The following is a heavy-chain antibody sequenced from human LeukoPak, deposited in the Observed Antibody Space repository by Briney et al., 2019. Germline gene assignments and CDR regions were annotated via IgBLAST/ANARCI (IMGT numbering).Heavy chain of an antibody. Sequence: SVKVSCKASGGTFSSYAISWVRQAPGQGLEWMGGIIPIFGTANYAQKFQGRVTITADKSTSTAYMELSSLRSEDTAVYYCARDAVRGVRYYYYMDVWGKGTTVTVSS. CDR1: GGTFSSYA. CDR3: ARDAVRGVRYYYYMDV. CDR2: IIPIFGTA. V-gene: IGHV1-69*06. D-gene: IGHD3-10*01. J-gene: IGHJ6*03.